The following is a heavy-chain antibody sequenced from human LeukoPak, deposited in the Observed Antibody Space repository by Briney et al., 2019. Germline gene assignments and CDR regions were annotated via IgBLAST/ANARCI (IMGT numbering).Heavy chain of an antibody. Sequence: PGRSLRLSCAASGFTFSSYAMHWVRQAPGKGLEWVAVISYDGSNKYYADSVKGRFTISRDNSKNTLYLQMNSLRAEDTAIYYCARRPSILRGKIYYYGMDVWGQGTTITVSS. CDR1: GFTFSSYA. J-gene: IGHJ6*02. CDR2: ISYDGSNK. CDR3: ARRPSILRGKIYYYGMDV. D-gene: IGHD3-10*01. V-gene: IGHV3-30-3*01.